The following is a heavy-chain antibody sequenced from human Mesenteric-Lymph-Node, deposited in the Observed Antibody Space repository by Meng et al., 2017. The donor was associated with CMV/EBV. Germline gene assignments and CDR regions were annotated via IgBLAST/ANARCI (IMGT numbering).Heavy chain of an antibody. CDR2: VSTDGSGA. V-gene: IGHV3-74*01. J-gene: IGHJ4*02. CDR1: GFTFSSYW. CDR3: AITRPGYCSSTSCPDSYGGFEY. D-gene: IGHD2-2*01. Sequence: GGSLRLSCAPSGFTFSSYWMHWVRQAPGKGLVWVSRVSTDGSGANYADTVKGRFTISRDNAKNTVSLQMNSLRAEDTAVYYCAITRPGYCSSTSCPDSYGGFEYWGQGTLVTVSS.